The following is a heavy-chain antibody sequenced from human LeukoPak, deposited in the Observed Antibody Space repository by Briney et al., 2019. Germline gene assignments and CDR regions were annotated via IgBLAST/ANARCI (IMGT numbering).Heavy chain of an antibody. CDR2: IIPILGIA. V-gene: IGHV1-69*04. D-gene: IGHD1-1*01. Sequence: ASVKLSCKASGGTFSSYAISWVRQAPGQGLEWMGRIIPILGIANYAQKFQGRVTITADKSTSTAYMELSSLRSEDTAVYYCARDGGVGGTPGTTSWFDPWGQGTLVTVSS. CDR1: GGTFSSYA. CDR3: ARDGGVGGTPGTTSWFDP. J-gene: IGHJ5*02.